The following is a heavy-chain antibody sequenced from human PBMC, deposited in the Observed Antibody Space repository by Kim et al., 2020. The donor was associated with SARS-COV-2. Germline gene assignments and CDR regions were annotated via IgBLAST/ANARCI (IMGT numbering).Heavy chain of an antibody. D-gene: IGHD6-13*01. J-gene: IGHJ4*02. Sequence: DAGKGPLHISRENAKNSLYLQMNSLRAEDTAVYYCASQLGIAAAGRGFDYWGQGTLVTVSS. V-gene: IGHV3-11*04. CDR3: ASQLGIAAAGRGFDY.